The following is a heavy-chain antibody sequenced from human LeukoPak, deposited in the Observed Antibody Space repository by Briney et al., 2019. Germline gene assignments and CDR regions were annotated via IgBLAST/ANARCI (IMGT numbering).Heavy chain of an antibody. V-gene: IGHV4-59*01. J-gene: IGHJ4*02. CDR3: ARDRSDGSGYYGYYFDY. D-gene: IGHD3-22*01. CDR2: IYYSGST. CDR1: GGSIGSNY. Sequence: PSETLSLTCIVSGGSIGSNYWSWIRQPPGKGLEWIGHIYYSGSTDYNPSLRSRVTISVDTSKNQFSLRLSSVTAADTAVYYCARDRSDGSGYYGYYFDYWGQGTLVSVSS.